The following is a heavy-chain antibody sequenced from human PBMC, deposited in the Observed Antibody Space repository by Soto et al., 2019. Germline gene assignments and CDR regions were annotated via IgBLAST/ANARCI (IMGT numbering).Heavy chain of an antibody. J-gene: IGHJ4*02. CDR3: ARESEDLTSNFDY. CDR1: GCTFTRYS. Sequence: PGGSLRLSCAASGCTFTRYSMNWVRQAPGKGLEWVSSISSTTNYIYYGDSMKGRFTISRDNAKNSLYLEMNSLRAEDTAVYYCARESEDLTSNFDYWGQGTLVTGS. V-gene: IGHV3-21*06. CDR2: ISSTTNYI.